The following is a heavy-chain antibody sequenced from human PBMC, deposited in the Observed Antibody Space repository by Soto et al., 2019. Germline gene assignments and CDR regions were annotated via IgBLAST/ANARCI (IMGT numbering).Heavy chain of an antibody. J-gene: IGHJ4*02. V-gene: IGHV4-31*03. CDR2: IYYSGST. Sequence: SETLYLTCTVSGGSISSGGYYWSWIRQHPGKGLEWIGYIYYSGSTYYNPSLKSRVTISVDTSKNQFSLKLSSVAAADTAVYYCAREAGYSYGYRLERPYYFAYWGQGTLVTVSS. D-gene: IGHD5-18*01. CDR3: AREAGYSYGYRLERPYYFAY. CDR1: GGSISSGGYY.